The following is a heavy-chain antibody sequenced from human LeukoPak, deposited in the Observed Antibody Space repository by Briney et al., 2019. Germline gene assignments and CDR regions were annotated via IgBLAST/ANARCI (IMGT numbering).Heavy chain of an antibody. Sequence: SETLSLTCTVSGGSISSYYWSWIRQPPGKGLEWIGYIYYSGSTNYNPSLKSRVTISVDTSKNQFSLKLSSVAAADTAVYYCARAPSSGYYSWYFDYWGQGTLVTVSS. J-gene: IGHJ4*02. CDR2: IYYSGST. CDR3: ARAPSSGYYSWYFDY. D-gene: IGHD3-22*01. V-gene: IGHV4-59*01. CDR1: GGSISSYY.